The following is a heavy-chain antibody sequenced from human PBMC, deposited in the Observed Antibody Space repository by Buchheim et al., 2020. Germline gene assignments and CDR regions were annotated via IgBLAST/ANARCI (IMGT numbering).Heavy chain of an antibody. D-gene: IGHD3-10*01. J-gene: IGHJ5*02. CDR3: ARGLGRITMVRGALNWFDP. CDR1: GGSFSGYY. Sequence: QVQLQESGPGLVKPSQTLSLTCAVYGGSFSGYYCSWIRQPPGKGLEWIGEINHSGSTNYNPSLKSRVTISVDTSKNQFSLKLSSVTAADTAVYYCARGLGRITMVRGALNWFDPWGQGTL. V-gene: IGHV4-34*09. CDR2: INHSGST.